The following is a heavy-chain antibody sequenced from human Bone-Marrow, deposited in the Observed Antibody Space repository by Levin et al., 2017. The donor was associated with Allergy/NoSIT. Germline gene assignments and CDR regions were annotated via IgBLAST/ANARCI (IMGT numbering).Heavy chain of an antibody. CDR1: GFTFSSYS. V-gene: IGHV3-21*01. D-gene: IGHD2-2*02. Sequence: GESLKISCAASGFTFSSYSMNWVRQAPGKGLEWVSSISSSSSYIYYADSVKGRFTISRDNAKNSLYLQMNSLRAEDTAVYYCARDRGRSWFARDIVVVPAAIKGRHWYFDLWGRGTLVTVSS. CDR2: ISSSSSYI. CDR3: ARDRGRSWFARDIVVVPAAIKGRHWYFDL. J-gene: IGHJ2*01.